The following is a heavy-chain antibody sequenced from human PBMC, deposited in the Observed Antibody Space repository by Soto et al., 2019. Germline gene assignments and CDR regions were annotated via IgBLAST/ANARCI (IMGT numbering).Heavy chain of an antibody. CDR2: ISYDGSNK. CDR3: AKDHYDSSGTIDY. D-gene: IGHD3-22*01. V-gene: IGHV3-30*18. CDR1: GFTFSSYG. J-gene: IGHJ4*02. Sequence: QVQLVESGGGVVQPGRSLRLSCAASGFTFSSYGMHWVRQAPGKGLGWVAVISYDGSNKYYADSVKGRFTISRDNSKNTLYLQMNSLRAEDTAVYYCAKDHYDSSGTIDYWGQGTLVTVSS.